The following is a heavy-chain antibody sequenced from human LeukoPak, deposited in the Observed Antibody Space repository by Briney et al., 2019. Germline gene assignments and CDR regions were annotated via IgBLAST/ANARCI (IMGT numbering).Heavy chain of an antibody. D-gene: IGHD1-26*01. Sequence: GGSLRLSCAASGFAFKDSAMTWVRQAPGKGLEWVSLISASGANTYSTDSVKGRFTLSRDNSENTLYLQMTSLRAGDTAVYYCAKDIELSYWGQGTLVTVSS. CDR2: ISASGANT. CDR3: AKDIELSY. V-gene: IGHV3-23*01. CDR1: GFAFKDSA. J-gene: IGHJ4*02.